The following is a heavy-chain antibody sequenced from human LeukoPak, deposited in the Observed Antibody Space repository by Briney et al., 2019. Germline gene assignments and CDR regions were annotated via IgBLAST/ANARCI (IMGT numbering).Heavy chain of an antibody. Sequence: PSETLSLTCTVSGGSISSSSYYWGWIRQPPGKGLEWIGSIYYSGSTYYNPSLKSRVTISVDTSKNQFSLKLSSVTAADTAVYYCARHGGMLTGYLIDPWGQGALVTVSS. V-gene: IGHV4-39*01. CDR3: ARHGGMLTGYLIDP. CDR2: IYYSGST. CDR1: GGSISSSSYY. D-gene: IGHD3-9*01. J-gene: IGHJ5*02.